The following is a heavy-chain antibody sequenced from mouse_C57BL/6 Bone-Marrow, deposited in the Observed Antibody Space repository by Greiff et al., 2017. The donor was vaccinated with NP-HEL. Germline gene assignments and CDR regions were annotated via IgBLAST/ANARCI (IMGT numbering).Heavy chain of an antibody. Sequence: VQLQQPGAELVRPGTSVKLSCKASGYTFTSYWMHWVKQRPGQGLEWIGVIDPSDSYTNYNQKFKGKATLTVDTSSSTAYMQLSSLTSEDSAVYYCAREDYYGSNYAMDYWGQGTSVTVSS. CDR3: AREDYYGSNYAMDY. CDR2: IDPSDSYT. CDR1: GYTFTSYW. D-gene: IGHD1-1*01. J-gene: IGHJ4*01. V-gene: IGHV1-59*01.